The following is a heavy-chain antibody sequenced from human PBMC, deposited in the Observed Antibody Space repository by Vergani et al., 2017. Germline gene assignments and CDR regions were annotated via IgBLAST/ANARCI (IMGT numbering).Heavy chain of an antibody. CDR3: ARGLDTALRDGAFDI. J-gene: IGHJ3*02. CDR1: GYTFTSYD. V-gene: IGHV1-8*01. CDR2: MNPNSGNT. D-gene: IGHD2-21*02. Sequence: QVQLVQSGAEVKKPGASVKVSCKASGYTFTSYDINWVRQATGQGLEWMGWMNPNSGNTGYAQKFQGRVTMTTDTSTSTAYMELRSLRSDDTAVYYCARGLDTALRDGAFDIWGQGTMVTVSS.